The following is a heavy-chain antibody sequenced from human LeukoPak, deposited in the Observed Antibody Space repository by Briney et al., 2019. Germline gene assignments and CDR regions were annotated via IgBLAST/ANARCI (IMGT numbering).Heavy chain of an antibody. CDR1: GYTFTSYD. D-gene: IGHD4-17*01. CDR3: ARVGSDYGDYMAY. V-gene: IGHV1-8*01. Sequence: ASVKVSCKASGYTFTSYDINWVRQATGQGLEWMGWMNSISGNTGYAQKFQGRVTMTRDTSINTAYMELSSLRYEDTTVYYCARVGSDYGDYMAYWGQGTLVTVSS. J-gene: IGHJ4*02. CDR2: MNSISGNT.